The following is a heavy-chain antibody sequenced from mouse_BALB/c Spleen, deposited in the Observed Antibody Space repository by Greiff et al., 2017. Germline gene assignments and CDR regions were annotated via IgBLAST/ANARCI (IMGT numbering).Heavy chain of an antibody. CDR1: GFTFSSYG. J-gene: IGHJ3*01. V-gene: IGHV5-6-3*01. CDR2: INSNGGST. CDR3: ARDGSSPWFAY. D-gene: IGHD1-1*01. Sequence: EVQVVESGGGLVQPGGSLKLSCAASGFTFSSYGMSWVRQTPDKRLELVATINSNGGSTYYPDSVKGRFTISRDNAKNTLYLQMSSLKSEDTAMYYCARDGSSPWFAYWGQGTLVTVSA.